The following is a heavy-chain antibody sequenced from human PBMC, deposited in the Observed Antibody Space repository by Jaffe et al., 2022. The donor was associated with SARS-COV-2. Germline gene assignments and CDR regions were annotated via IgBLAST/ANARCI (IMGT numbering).Heavy chain of an antibody. V-gene: IGHV3-30*18. J-gene: IGHJ6*02. CDR3: AKDRGNYGFYYYGMDV. Sequence: QVQLVESGGGVVQPGRSLRLSCAASGFTFSSYGMHWVRQAPGKGLEWVAVISYDGSNKYYADSVKGRFSISRDNSKNTLYLQTNSLRPEDTAVYYCAKDRGNYGFYYYGMDVWGQGTTVTVSS. CDR1: GFTFSSYG. D-gene: IGHD1-7*01. CDR2: ISYDGSNK.